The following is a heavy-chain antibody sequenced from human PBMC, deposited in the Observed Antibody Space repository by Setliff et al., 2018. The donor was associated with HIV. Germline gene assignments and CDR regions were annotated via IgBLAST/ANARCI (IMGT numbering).Heavy chain of an antibody. CDR1: GGSISSRNW. CDR2: IYHSGST. Sequence: SETLSLTAAVSGGSISSRNWWSWVRQPPGKGLEWIGEIYHSGSTNYNPSLKSRVTISVDKSKNKFSLKLSSVTAADTAVYYCARVSRSTALMAGWFDPWGQGTLVTVSS. V-gene: IGHV4-4*02. CDR3: ARVSRSTALMAGWFDP. J-gene: IGHJ5*02. D-gene: IGHD2-2*01.